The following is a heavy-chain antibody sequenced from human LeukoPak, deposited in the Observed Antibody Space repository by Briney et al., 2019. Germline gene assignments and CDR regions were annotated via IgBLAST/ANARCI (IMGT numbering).Heavy chain of an antibody. Sequence: QPGGSLRLSCAASGFTFSSYWMSWVRQAPGKGLEWVANIKQDGSEKYYVDSVKGRFTISRDNSKNTLYLQMSSLRAEDTAVYYCAKDSSASAVVAAATYSFDYWGQGTLVTVSS. CDR3: AKDSSASAVVAAATYSFDY. CDR1: GFTFSSYW. D-gene: IGHD2-15*01. J-gene: IGHJ4*02. V-gene: IGHV3-7*03. CDR2: IKQDGSEK.